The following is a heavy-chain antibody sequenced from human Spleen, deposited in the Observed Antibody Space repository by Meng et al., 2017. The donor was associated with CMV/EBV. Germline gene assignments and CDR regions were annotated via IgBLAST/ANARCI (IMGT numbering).Heavy chain of an antibody. D-gene: IGHD2-2*01. CDR1: YY. V-gene: IGHV1-2*02. J-gene: IGHJ5*02. CDR3: ARGGGVDCTSSTCYSYNYFDP. Sequence: YYINWVRQVPGQGLEWTGWINPRSGDTKYALKSQGRVTLTGDTSIRTAYMELNRLKSDDTAIYYCARGGGVDCTSSTCYSYNYFDPWGQGTLVTVSS. CDR2: INPRSGDT.